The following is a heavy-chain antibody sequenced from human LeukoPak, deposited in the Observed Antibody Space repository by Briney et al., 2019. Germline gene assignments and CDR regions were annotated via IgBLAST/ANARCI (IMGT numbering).Heavy chain of an antibody. V-gene: IGHV4-4*07. CDR2: IYTSGST. CDR1: GGSISSYY. Sequence: PSETLSLTCTVSGGSISSYYWSWIRQPAGKGLEWIGRIYTSGSTNYNPSLKSRGTMSVDTSKNQFSLKLSSVTAADTAVYYCARDCYGRRGYSGYDYFDYWGQGTLVTVSS. J-gene: IGHJ4*02. D-gene: IGHD5-12*01. CDR3: ARDCYGRRGYSGYDYFDY.